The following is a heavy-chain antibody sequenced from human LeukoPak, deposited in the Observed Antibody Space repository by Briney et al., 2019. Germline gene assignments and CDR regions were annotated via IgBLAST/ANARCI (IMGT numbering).Heavy chain of an antibody. CDR2: INSDGSST. V-gene: IGHV3-74*01. CDR3: AREYYDYVWGSYPYGMYV. D-gene: IGHD3-16*01. CDR1: GFTFSSYW. Sequence: GGSLRLSCAASGFTFSSYWMHWVRQAPGKGLVWVSRINSDGSSTSYADSVKGRFTISRDNAKNTLYLQMNSLRAEDTAVYYCAREYYDYVWGSYPYGMYVWGQGTTVTVSS. J-gene: IGHJ6*02.